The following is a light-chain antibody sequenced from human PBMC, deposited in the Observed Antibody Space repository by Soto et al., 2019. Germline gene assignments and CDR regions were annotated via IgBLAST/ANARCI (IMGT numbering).Light chain of an antibody. CDR2: DVS. CDR1: QSVPKNY. J-gene: IGKJ1*01. V-gene: IGKV3-20*01. Sequence: EIVLTQSPGTLSLSPGERATLSCRASQSVPKNYLAWYQQVPGQAPRLLVYDVSLRATGIPDRFSGGGSGTDFTLTISRLEPEDFAVYYCHQYANYPQTFGQGTKIEIK. CDR3: HQYANYPQT.